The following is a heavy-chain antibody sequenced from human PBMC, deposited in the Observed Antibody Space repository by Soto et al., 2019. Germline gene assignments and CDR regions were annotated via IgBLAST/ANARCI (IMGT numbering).Heavy chain of an antibody. CDR2: IFYSGST. Sequence: PSETLSLTCAVSGGSLSSSTWWSWVRQPPGKALEWLGEIFYSGSTKYNPSLNSRVTISADQSKKHLSLRLSSVTAAATALYYSVKPGADPYYHDFWGQGILVTVSS. CDR1: GGSLSSSTW. CDR3: VKPGADPYYHDF. J-gene: IGHJ4*01. V-gene: IGHV4-4*02.